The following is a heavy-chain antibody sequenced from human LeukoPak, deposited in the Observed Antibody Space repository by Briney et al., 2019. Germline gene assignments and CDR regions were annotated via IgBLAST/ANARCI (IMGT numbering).Heavy chain of an antibody. CDR2: ISGTGDNS. V-gene: IGHV3-23*01. Sequence: GGPLRLSCAASGFAFSSYDMNWVRQAAGKGLEWVSQISGTGDNSDYADSVKGQFTISRDNSKRTLYLQLNNLRVEDTAIYYCAFPAHHWLVRGAFDIWGQGTVVTVSS. J-gene: IGHJ3*02. CDR3: AFPAHHWLVRGAFDI. D-gene: IGHD6-19*01. CDR1: GFAFSSYD.